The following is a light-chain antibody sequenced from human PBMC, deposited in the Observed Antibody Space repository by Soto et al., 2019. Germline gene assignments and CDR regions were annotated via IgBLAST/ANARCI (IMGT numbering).Light chain of an antibody. CDR1: QGISNY. CDR3: QKYNSGPPVT. J-gene: IGKJ3*01. Sequence: DIQMTQSPSSLSASVGDRVTITCRASQGISNYLAWYQQKPGQVPKLLIYAASTLQAGVPSRFSGSGSGTDFTLTISSLQPEDVGGYYCQKYNSGPPVTFGPGTKVDIK. CDR2: AAS. V-gene: IGKV1-27*01.